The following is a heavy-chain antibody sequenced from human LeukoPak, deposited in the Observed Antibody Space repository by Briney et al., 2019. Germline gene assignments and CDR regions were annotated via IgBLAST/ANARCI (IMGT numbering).Heavy chain of an antibody. D-gene: IGHD2-8*01. Sequence: SETLSLTCTVSGGSISSYYWSWIRQPPGKGLEWIGYIYYSGSTNYNPSLKSRVTISVDTSKNQFSLKLSAVTAADTAVYYCARMGVCDYYYYMDVWGKGTTVTVSS. V-gene: IGHV4-59*01. CDR2: IYYSGST. CDR1: GGSISSYY. J-gene: IGHJ6*03. CDR3: ARMGVCDYYYYMDV.